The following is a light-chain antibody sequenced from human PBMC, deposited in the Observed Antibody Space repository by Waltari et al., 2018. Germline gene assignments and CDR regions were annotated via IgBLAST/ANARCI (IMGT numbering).Light chain of an antibody. CDR1: SLRSYY. V-gene: IGLV3-19*01. J-gene: IGLJ1*01. CDR2: DVS. CDR3: SSYTSSSTYV. Sequence: SSELTQDPAVSVALGQPVRITCQGDSLRSYYASWYQQKPGQAPRLMIYDVSKRPSGVSNRFSGSKSGNTASLTISGLQAEDEADYYCSSYTSSSTYVFGTGTKVTVL.